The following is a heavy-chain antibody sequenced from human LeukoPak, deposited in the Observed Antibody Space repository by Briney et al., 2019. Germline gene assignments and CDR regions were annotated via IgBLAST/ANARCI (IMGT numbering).Heavy chain of an antibody. V-gene: IGHV4-61*01. J-gene: IGHJ5*02. CDR2: IYYSRST. Sequence: SETLSLTCTVSGGSVSSGSYYWSWIRQPPGKGLEWFGYIYYSRSTNYNPSLKSRVTISVDTSKNQFSLKLSSVTAADTAVYYCAKGRYCGGDCYSKWFDPWGQGTLVTVSS. D-gene: IGHD2-21*02. CDR3: AKGRYCGGDCYSKWFDP. CDR1: GGSVSSGSYY.